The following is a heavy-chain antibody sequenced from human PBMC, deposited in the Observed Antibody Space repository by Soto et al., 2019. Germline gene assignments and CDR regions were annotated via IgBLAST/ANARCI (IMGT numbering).Heavy chain of an antibody. J-gene: IGHJ6*02. V-gene: IGHV3-30*04. CDR3: AREMEAPSDYYYGLDV. Sequence: QVQLVESGGGVVQPGRSLRLSCVASGFTFSNYPMHWVRQAPGRGLEWVAIISYDGSNKYYADSVKGRFTISRDNSNNMLYLQMISLRAEDTAVYYCAREMEAPSDYYYGLDVWGQGTTVTVSS. CDR2: ISYDGSNK. CDR1: GFTFSNYP. D-gene: IGHD1-1*01.